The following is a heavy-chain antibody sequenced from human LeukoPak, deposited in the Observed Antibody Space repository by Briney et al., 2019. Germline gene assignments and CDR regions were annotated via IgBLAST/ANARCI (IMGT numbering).Heavy chain of an antibody. D-gene: IGHD3-9*01. CDR1: GFTFRVHG. CDR2: IRADGTDK. CDR3: ARDADWAFDY. Sequence: GGTLRCSCAASGFTFRVHGMHWVRQAPGKGLEWVANIRADGTDKYYADSVKGRLTFSRDNSKNTVYLQMNGLRPADTAVYYCARDADWAFDYWGRGTLVTVSS. J-gene: IGHJ4*02. V-gene: IGHV3-30*02.